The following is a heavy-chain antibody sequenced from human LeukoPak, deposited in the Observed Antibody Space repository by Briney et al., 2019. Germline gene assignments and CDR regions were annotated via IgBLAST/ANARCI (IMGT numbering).Heavy chain of an antibody. V-gene: IGHV3-30*02. J-gene: IGHJ4*02. CDR1: GFTFSSYG. CDR2: IRYDGSNK. Sequence: GGSLRLSCAASGFTFSSYGMHWVRQAPGKGLEWVAFIRYDGSNKYYADSVKGRFTISRDNSKNTLYLQMNSLRAEDTAVYYCARAGGYSSGWSFDYSGQGTLVTVSS. D-gene: IGHD6-19*01. CDR3: ARAGGYSSGWSFDY.